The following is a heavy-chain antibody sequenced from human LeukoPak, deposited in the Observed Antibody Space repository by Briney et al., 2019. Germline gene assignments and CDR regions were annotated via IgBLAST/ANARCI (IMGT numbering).Heavy chain of an antibody. CDR2: ISGYSGNT. D-gene: IGHD3-22*01. Sequence: ASVKVSCKASGYIFISYGISWVRQAPGQGLEWMGWISGYSGNTNYAQKFQGRVTMTTDTSTNTAYMELRSLRSDDTAVYYCARDFTSGYYGGSGYWGQGTLVTVSS. J-gene: IGHJ4*02. CDR1: GYIFISYG. CDR3: ARDFTSGYYGGSGY. V-gene: IGHV1-18*01.